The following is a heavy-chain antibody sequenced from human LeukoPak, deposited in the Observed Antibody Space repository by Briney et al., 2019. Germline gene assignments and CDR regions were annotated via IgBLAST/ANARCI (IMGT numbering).Heavy chain of an antibody. J-gene: IGHJ4*02. CDR3: AKGPIAAARYYFDY. CDR2: IRYDGSNK. D-gene: IGHD6-13*01. Sequence: GGSLRLSCAASGSIFNAYGMNWVRQAPGKGLEWVAFIRYDGSNKYYADSVKGRFTISRDNSKNTLYLQMNSLRAEDTAVYYCAKGPIAAARYYFDYWGQGTLVTVSS. V-gene: IGHV3-30*02. CDR1: GSIFNAYG.